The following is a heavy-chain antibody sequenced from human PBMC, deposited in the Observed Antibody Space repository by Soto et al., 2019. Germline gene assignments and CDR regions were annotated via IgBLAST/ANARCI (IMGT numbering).Heavy chain of an antibody. CDR1: GCTFSSHW. J-gene: IGHJ3*02. D-gene: IGHD2-15*01. CDR2: IKQDGSEK. CDR3: ARGRYCSGGSCYKDAFDI. V-gene: IGHV3-7*01. Sequence: GGSLRLSCASSGCTFSSHWMIWVRQATGKGLEWVANIKQDGSEKYYVDSVKGRFTISRDNAKNSLYLQMNSLRAEDTAVYYCARGRYCSGGSCYKDAFDIWGQGTMVTVSS.